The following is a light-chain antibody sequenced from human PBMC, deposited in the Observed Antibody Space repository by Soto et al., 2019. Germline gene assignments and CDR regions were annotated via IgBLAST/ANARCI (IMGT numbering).Light chain of an antibody. J-gene: IGKJ1*01. CDR2: HTS. CDR3: QHYGSSSWT. Sequence: ETVLTQSPGTLSLSPGERATLSCRASQSVGGSLAWYQQRPGQAPRLLVYHTSNRATGIPDRFSASGSGTDFTLTISRLEPEDFAVYYCQHYGSSSWTFGQGTKVDIK. V-gene: IGKV3-20*01. CDR1: QSVGGS.